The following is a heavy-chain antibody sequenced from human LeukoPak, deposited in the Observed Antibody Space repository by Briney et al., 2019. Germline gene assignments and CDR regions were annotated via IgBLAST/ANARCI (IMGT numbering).Heavy chain of an antibody. Sequence: GGSLRLSCAASGFTFSGSAMSWVRQAPGEGLEWVSLISYSGANSYYTDSVRGRFTISRDNSKNTLYLQMNSLRAEDTAVYYCASTFYGDSPPYWGQGTLVTVSS. J-gene: IGHJ4*02. CDR2: ISYSGANS. D-gene: IGHD4-17*01. CDR3: ASTFYGDSPPY. CDR1: GFTFSGSA. V-gene: IGHV3-23*01.